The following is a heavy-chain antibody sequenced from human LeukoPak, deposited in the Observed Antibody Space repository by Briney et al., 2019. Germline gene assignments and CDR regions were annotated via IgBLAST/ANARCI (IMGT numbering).Heavy chain of an antibody. CDR2: INTDGSST. Sequence: GGSLRLSCAASGFTFSSYWMHWVRQAPGKGLVWVSRINTDGSSTSYADTVKGRFTISRDNAKNTLYLQMNSLRAEDTAVYYCARVSSSSWWALDYWGQGTLVTVSS. J-gene: IGHJ4*02. D-gene: IGHD6-13*01. CDR3: ARVSSSSWWALDY. CDR1: GFTFSSYW. V-gene: IGHV3-74*01.